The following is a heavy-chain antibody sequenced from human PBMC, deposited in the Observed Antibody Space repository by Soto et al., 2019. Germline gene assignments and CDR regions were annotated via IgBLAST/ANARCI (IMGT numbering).Heavy chain of an antibody. CDR1: GFTFSSYD. CDR2: ISGSGHSP. CDR3: AIRGLSKSEVRGYFDY. Sequence: SGGSLRLSCAASGFTFSSYDMTWVRQAPGKGLEWVSAISGSGHSPNYGDSVKGRFTISRDNSKNTLFMQMNNLRAEDTAVYYCAIRGLSKSEVRGYFDYWGRGTLVTVSS. D-gene: IGHD3-10*01. J-gene: IGHJ4*02. V-gene: IGHV3-23*01.